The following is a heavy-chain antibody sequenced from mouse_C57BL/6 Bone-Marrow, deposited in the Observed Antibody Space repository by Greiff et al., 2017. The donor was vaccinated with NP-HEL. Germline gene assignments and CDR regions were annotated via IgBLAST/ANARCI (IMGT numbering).Heavy chain of an antibody. Sequence: QVQLQQSGPGLVAPSQSLSITCTVSGFSLTSYGVHWVRQPPGKGLEWLVVIWSDGSTTYNSALKSRLSIRKDNAKSQVFIKMNSLQTDDTAMYYCASHYGSSYEFAYWGQGTLVTVSA. CDR1: GFSLTSYG. J-gene: IGHJ3*01. V-gene: IGHV2-6*03. CDR2: IWSDGST. CDR3: ASHYGSSYEFAY. D-gene: IGHD1-1*01.